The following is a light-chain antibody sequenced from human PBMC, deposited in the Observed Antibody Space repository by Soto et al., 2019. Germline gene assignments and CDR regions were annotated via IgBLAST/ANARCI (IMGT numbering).Light chain of an antibody. CDR1: QSVCGTF. CDR2: GAS. J-gene: IGKJ1*01. V-gene: IGKV3-20*01. CDR3: QQYGGSPRT. Sequence: EIVLTESPSTLSLSPGEGATLSGRARQSVCGTFLAWYQQKSGQAPRLLIHGASNRATGIPDRFSGSGSGTDFTLTISSLEPEDFAVYYCQQYGGSPRTFGQGTKVDIK.